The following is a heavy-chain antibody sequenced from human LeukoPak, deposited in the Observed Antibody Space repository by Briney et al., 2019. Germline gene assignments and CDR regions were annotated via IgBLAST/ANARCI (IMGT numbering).Heavy chain of an antibody. CDR1: GXSFDDYG. CDR3: ARLGDGYTMFDY. Sequence: GGSLRLSCAASGXSFDDYGMSWVRQAPGKGLEWVSAINWNGGSTLYADSVKGRFTISRDNAKNSLYLQMKSLRAEDTSLYYCARLGDGYTMFDYWGQGTLVTVSS. D-gene: IGHD5-24*01. J-gene: IGHJ4*02. V-gene: IGHV3-20*04. CDR2: INWNGGST.